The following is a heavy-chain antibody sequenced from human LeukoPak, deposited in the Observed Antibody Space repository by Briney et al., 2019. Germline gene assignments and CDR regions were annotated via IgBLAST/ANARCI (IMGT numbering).Heavy chain of an antibody. J-gene: IGHJ4*02. CDR2: IYYSGST. CDR1: GGSISIGSYC. V-gene: IGHV4-30-4*08. CDR3: ARDRGDKGAFDY. Sequence: SETLSLTCTVSGGSISIGSYCWSGIRQPPGKGLEWIGYIYYSGSTYYNPSLKSRVTISVDTSKNQLSLKLSSVTAADTAVYYCARDRGDKGAFDYWGQGTLVTVSS. D-gene: IGHD7-27*01.